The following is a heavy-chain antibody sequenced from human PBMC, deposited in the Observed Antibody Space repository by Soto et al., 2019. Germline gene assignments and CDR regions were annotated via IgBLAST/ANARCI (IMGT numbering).Heavy chain of an antibody. CDR3: ARGPRRYFDRRYYYYGMDV. CDR2: INHSGST. J-gene: IGHJ6*02. D-gene: IGHD3-9*01. CDR1: GGSFSGYY. Sequence: SETLSLTCAVYGGSFSGYYWSWIRQPPGKGLEWIGEINHSGSTNYNPSLKSRVTISVDTSKNQFSLKLSSVTAADTAVYYCARGPRRYFDRRYYYYGMDVWGQGTTVTVSS. V-gene: IGHV4-34*01.